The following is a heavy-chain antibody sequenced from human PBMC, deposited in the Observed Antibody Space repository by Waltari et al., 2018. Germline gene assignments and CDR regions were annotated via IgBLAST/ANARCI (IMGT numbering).Heavy chain of an antibody. CDR3: ARDPYYDYLWGSYRYSAFDI. Sequence: QVQLQQWGAGLLKPSETLSLTCAVYGGSFSGYYWSWIRQPPGKGLGWMEEINHNGSTNDNPSLKSRVTMSVNTSKNQFSLKLSSVTAADTAVYYCARDPYYDYLWGSYRYSAFDIWGQGTMVTVSS. D-gene: IGHD3-16*02. CDR2: INHNGST. V-gene: IGHV4-34*01. J-gene: IGHJ3*02. CDR1: GGSFSGYY.